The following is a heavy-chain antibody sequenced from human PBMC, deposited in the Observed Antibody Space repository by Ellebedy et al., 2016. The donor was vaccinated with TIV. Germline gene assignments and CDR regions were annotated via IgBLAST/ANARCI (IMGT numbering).Heavy chain of an antibody. D-gene: IGHD3-10*01. Sequence: PGGSLRLSCAASGFTFHSYGMHWVRQAPGKGLEWVTFIRYDGSDKYYADSVKGRLTVSRDNSKNTLNLQMNSLRLEDTAVYYCAKVLFAFGEFESPFDPWGQGTLVTVSS. CDR2: IRYDGSDK. CDR1: GFTFHSYG. J-gene: IGHJ5*02. CDR3: AKVLFAFGEFESPFDP. V-gene: IGHV3-30*02.